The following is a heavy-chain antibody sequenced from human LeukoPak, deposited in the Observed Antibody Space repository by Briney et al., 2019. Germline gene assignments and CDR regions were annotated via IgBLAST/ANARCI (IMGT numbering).Heavy chain of an antibody. J-gene: IGHJ4*02. Sequence: QSGGSLRLSCAASGFTVSTYAMSWVRQAPGKGLEWVSGINRSGGRTYNADSVKGRFTISSDDSKNMLCLQMNNLRAEDTAVYYCAKDYHSSGTYHDYWGQGTLVTVSS. CDR3: AKDYHSSGTYHDY. V-gene: IGHV3-23*01. D-gene: IGHD3-10*01. CDR1: GFTVSTYA. CDR2: INRSGGRT.